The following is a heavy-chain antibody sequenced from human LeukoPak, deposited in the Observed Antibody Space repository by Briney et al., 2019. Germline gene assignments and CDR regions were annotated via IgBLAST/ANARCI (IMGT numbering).Heavy chain of an antibody. CDR3: ARQYCSGGSCQLGRDAFDI. J-gene: IGHJ3*02. CDR2: ISYDGSNK. V-gene: IGHV3-30*04. CDR1: GFTFSSYA. D-gene: IGHD2-15*01. Sequence: GGSLRLSCAASGFTFSSYAMHWVRQAPGKGLEWVAVISYDGSNKYYADSVKGRFTISRDNSKNTLYLQMNSLRAEDTAVYYCARQYCSGGSCQLGRDAFDIWGQGTMVTVSS.